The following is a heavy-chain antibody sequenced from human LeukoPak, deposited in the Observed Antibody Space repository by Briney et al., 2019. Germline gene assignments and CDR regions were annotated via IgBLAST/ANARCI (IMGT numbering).Heavy chain of an antibody. V-gene: IGHV1-2*02. CDR1: GYTFTGYY. J-gene: IGHJ4*01. CDR2: INPNSGGT. D-gene: IGHD3-9*01. CDR3: ARVDILTGYYFDY. Sequence: ASVKVSCKASGYTFTGYYMHWVRQAPGQGLEWMGWINPNSGGTNYAQKFQGRVTMTRDTSISTAYVELSRLRSDDTAVYYCARVDILTGYYFDYWGQGTLVTVSS.